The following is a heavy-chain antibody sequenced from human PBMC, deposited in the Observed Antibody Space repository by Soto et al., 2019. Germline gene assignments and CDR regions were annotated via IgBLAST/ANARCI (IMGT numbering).Heavy chain of an antibody. D-gene: IGHD1-7*01. J-gene: IGHJ3*02. V-gene: IGHV4-59*01. CDR1: GGSISSYY. CDR2: IYYSGST. CDR3: ARGDKLELLLTSLNYDAFDI. Sequence: SETLSLTCTVSGGSISSYYWSWIRQPPGKGLEWIGYIYYSGSTNYNPSLKSRVTISVDTSKNQFSLKLSSVTAADTAVYYCARGDKLELLLTSLNYDAFDIWGQGTMVTVSS.